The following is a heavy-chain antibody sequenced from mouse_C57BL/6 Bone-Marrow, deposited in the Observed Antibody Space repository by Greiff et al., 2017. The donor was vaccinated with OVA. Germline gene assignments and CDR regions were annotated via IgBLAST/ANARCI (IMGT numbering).Heavy chain of an antibody. CDR2: INPNNGGT. J-gene: IGHJ2*01. Sequence: VQLKESGPELVKPGASVKMSCKASGYTFTDYNMHWVKQSHGKSLEWIGYINPNNGGTSYNQKFKGKATLTVNKSSSTAYMELRSLTSEDSAVYYCARAGGTGNFDYWGQGTTLTVSS. CDR3: ARAGGTGNFDY. V-gene: IGHV1-22*01. CDR1: GYTFTDYN. D-gene: IGHD4-1*01.